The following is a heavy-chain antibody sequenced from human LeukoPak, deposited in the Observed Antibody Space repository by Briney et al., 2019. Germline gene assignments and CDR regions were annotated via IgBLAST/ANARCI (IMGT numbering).Heavy chain of an antibody. Sequence: GGSLRLSCAASGFTFSSYAMSWVRQAPGKGLEWVSGISGDGGRTIYTDSVKGRFTISRDNAKKSLYLQMNSVRAEDTAVYYCARDPGYSSGWFDYWGQGALVTVSS. CDR2: ISGDGGRT. CDR1: GFTFSSYA. CDR3: ARDPGYSSGWFDY. J-gene: IGHJ4*02. V-gene: IGHV3-23*01. D-gene: IGHD6-19*01.